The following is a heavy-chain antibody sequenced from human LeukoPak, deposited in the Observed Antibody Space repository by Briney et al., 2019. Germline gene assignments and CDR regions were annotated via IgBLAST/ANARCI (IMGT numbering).Heavy chain of an antibody. V-gene: IGHV1-18*01. CDR2: ISAYNGNT. CDR1: GYTFTSYG. Sequence: GASVKVSCKASGYTFTSYGISWVRQAPGQGLEWMGWISAYNGNTNYAQKLQGRVTMTTDTSTSTAYMELRSLRSDDTAVYYCARDITRYYYDSSVNFDYWGQGTLVTVSS. CDR3: ARDITRYYYDSSVNFDY. D-gene: IGHD3-22*01. J-gene: IGHJ4*02.